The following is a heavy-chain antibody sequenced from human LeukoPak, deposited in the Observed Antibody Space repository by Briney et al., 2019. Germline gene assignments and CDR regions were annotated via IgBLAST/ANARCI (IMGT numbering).Heavy chain of an antibody. Sequence: SETLSLTCAVSGGSISSGGYSWSWIRQPPGKGLEWIGYIYHSGSTYYNPSLKSRVTISVVRSKNQFSLKLSSVTAADTAVYYCARGPDCSSTSCYLRNWFDPWGQGTLVTVSS. D-gene: IGHD2-2*01. CDR1: GGSISSGGYS. V-gene: IGHV4-30-2*01. CDR3: ARGPDCSSTSCYLRNWFDP. CDR2: IYHSGST. J-gene: IGHJ5*02.